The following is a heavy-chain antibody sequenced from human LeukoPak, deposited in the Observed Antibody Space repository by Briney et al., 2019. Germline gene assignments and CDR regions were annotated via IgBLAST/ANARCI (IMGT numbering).Heavy chain of an antibody. V-gene: IGHV3-7*05. Sequence: GESLRLSCAASGFTFITYWMTWVRQAPGKGLEWVANVKQDGSEKYYVDSVKGRYTISRDNAKNSLYLQMNSLRAEDTAVYYCARWGTYSSSWLGAFDIWGQGTMVTVSS. CDR2: VKQDGSEK. J-gene: IGHJ3*02. CDR3: ARWGTYSSSWLGAFDI. CDR1: GFTFITYW. D-gene: IGHD6-13*01.